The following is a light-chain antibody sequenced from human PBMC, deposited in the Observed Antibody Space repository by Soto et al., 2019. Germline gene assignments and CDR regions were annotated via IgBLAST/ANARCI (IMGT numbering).Light chain of an antibody. V-gene: IGLV1-40*01. CDR1: NSNIGGGYD. Sequence: QSVLTQPPSVSGAPGQRVTISCTGTNSNIGGGYDVHWYQQLPGTAPKLLIFGNNSRPSGVPDRFSGSKSYASASLAITGLQSEDEADYYCHSYDMRLSGSVFGGGTKLTVL. CDR2: GNN. CDR3: HSYDMRLSGSV. J-gene: IGLJ3*02.